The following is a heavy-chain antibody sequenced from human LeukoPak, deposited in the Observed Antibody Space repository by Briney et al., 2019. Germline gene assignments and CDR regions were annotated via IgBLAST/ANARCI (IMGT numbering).Heavy chain of an antibody. CDR3: AKDPPWDADCTNGVCYTSRFDY. V-gene: IGHV3-23*01. CDR2: ISGSGGST. J-gene: IGHJ4*02. CDR1: GFTFSSYW. Sequence: GGSLRLSCAASGFTFSSYWMHWVRQAPGKGLEWVSAISGSGGSTYYADSVKGRFTISRDNSKNTLYLQMNSLRAEDTAVYYCAKDPPWDADCTNGVCYTSRFDYWGQGTLVTVSS. D-gene: IGHD2-8*01.